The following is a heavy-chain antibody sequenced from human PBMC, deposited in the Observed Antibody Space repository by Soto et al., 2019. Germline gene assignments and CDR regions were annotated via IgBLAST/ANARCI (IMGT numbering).Heavy chain of an antibody. CDR3: TTTKGRIEPPTNDI. CDR2: IKSDAYGGAI. J-gene: IGHJ4*02. D-gene: IGHD2-8*01. CDR1: GFTFSNAW. V-gene: IGHV3-15*01. Sequence: EVQLVESGGGLVKPGGSLRLSCAGSGFTFSNAWMSWVRRAPGKGLVWVGRIKSDAYGGAIDYAAPVKGRFTILRDDSKNTLVLQMTNLRAEDTAGYSCTTTKGRIEPPTNDIWGQGTRVSVSS.